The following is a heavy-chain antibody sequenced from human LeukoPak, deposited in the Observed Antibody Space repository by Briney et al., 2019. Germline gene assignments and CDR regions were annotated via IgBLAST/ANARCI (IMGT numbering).Heavy chain of an antibody. CDR3: ARAGYSSGWYGY. Sequence: SETLSLTCAVYGGSFSGYYWSLIRQPPGKGLEWIEEINHSGSTNYNPSLKSRVTISVDTSKNQFSLKLSSVTAADTAVYYCARAGYSSGWYGYWGQGTLVTVSS. V-gene: IGHV4-34*01. CDR1: GGSFSGYY. CDR2: INHSGST. D-gene: IGHD6-19*01. J-gene: IGHJ4*02.